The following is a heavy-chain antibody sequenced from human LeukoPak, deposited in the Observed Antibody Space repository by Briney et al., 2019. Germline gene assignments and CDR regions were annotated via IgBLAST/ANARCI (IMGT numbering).Heavy chain of an antibody. D-gene: IGHD1-26*01. CDR2: ISGSGGST. V-gene: IGHV3-23*01. J-gene: IGHJ4*02. CDR3: AKNSGSYDLHY. Sequence: GGSLRLSCAASGFTFSNYAMSWVRQAPGKGLEWVSAISGSGGSTYYADSVKGRFTISRDNSKNTLCLQMNSLRAEDTAVYYCAKNSGSYDLHYWGQGTLVTVSS. CDR1: GFTFSNYA.